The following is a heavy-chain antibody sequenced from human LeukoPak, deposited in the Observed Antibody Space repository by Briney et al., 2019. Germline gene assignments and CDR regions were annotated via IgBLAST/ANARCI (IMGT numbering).Heavy chain of an antibody. CDR3: ARMSREISSY. D-gene: IGHD2-2*01. Sequence: GGSLRLSCAASGFTFSSSWMNWVRQAPGKGLELVASIKQDGSEKYYVDSVKGRFTISRDNANNSLYLQMNSLRAEDTAVYYCARMSREISSYWGQGTTVTVSS. V-gene: IGHV3-7*01. J-gene: IGHJ4*02. CDR2: IKQDGSEK. CDR1: GFTFSSSW.